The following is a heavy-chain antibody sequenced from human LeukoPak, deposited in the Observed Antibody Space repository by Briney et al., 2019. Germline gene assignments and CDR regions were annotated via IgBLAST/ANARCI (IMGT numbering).Heavy chain of an antibody. CDR1: GFTFATYA. Sequence: SGGPLRLSCAASGFTFATYAMTWVRQAPGKGLEWVAALSGSGISTYYADSVKGRFTISRANSENTLHLQMDGLRAEDTAVYFCAKGRGTGTYYFDYWGRGILVTVSS. J-gene: IGHJ4*02. V-gene: IGHV3-23*01. D-gene: IGHD3/OR15-3a*01. CDR2: LSGSGIST. CDR3: AKGRGTGTYYFDY.